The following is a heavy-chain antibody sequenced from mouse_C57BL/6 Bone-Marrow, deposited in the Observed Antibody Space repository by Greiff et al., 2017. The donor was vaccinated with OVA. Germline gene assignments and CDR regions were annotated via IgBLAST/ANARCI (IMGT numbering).Heavy chain of an antibody. Sequence: EVKLMESGGGLVQPGESLKLSCESNEYEFPSHDMSWVRQTPEKRLEWVAAINSDGGSTYYPDTMEARFIISIDNTKKTLYLQMSSLRSEDTALYYCARHPSYDYSWYFDVWGTGTTVTVSS. CDR3: ARHPSYDYSWYFDV. CDR2: INSDGGST. CDR1: EYEFPSHD. V-gene: IGHV5-2*01. D-gene: IGHD2-4*01. J-gene: IGHJ1*03.